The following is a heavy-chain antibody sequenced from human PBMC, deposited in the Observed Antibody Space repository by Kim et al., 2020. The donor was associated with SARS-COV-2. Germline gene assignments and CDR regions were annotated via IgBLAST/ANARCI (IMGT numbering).Heavy chain of an antibody. Sequence: GGSLRLSCAASGFTFSSLWMNWVRQAPGKGLEWVANVGPDGSEKYYLDSVEGRFTISRDNAKNSLFLQMNSLRAEDTAVYYCARDPHRGGDYDYWGQGTL. J-gene: IGHJ4*02. CDR2: VGPDGSEK. D-gene: IGHD4-17*01. CDR3: ARDPHRGGDYDY. V-gene: IGHV3-7*03. CDR1: GFTFSSLW.